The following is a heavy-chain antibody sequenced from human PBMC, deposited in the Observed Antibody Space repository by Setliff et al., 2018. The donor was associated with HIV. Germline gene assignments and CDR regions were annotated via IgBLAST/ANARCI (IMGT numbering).Heavy chain of an antibody. CDR2: IFYTGNT. Sequence: SETLSLTCTVSGGSISGYYWSWIRQPPGKGLEWIGHIFYTGNTNYNPSLKSRVTISVDTSKNQFFLKLNSVTAADTAAYHCVRAYCSRTTCYDDYYYMDVWGKGSTVTVSS. CDR1: GGSISGYY. V-gene: IGHV4-59*01. J-gene: IGHJ6*03. CDR3: VRAYCSRTTCYDDYYYMDV. D-gene: IGHD2-2*01.